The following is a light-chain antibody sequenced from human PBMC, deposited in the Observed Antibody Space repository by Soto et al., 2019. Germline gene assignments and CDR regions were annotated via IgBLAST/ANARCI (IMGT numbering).Light chain of an antibody. CDR2: EVS. J-gene: IGLJ3*02. CDR1: SSDVGSYNY. V-gene: IGLV2-8*01. CDR3: SSYAGTNNLV. Sequence: QSALTQPPSASGSPGQSVTISCTATSSDVGSYNYVSWYQQHPGKAPKLMIFEVSKRPSGVPDRFSGSKSGNTASLTVSGLQAEDEAEYYCSSYAGTNNLVFGGGTKVTVL.